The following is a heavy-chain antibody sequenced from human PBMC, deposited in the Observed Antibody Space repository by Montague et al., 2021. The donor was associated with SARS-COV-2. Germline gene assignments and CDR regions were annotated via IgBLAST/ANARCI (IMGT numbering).Heavy chain of an antibody. D-gene: IGHD6-13*01. Sequence: SLRLSCAASGFTFSSYAMHWVRQAPGKGLESVSAISSNGGSTYYADSVKGRFTISRDNSKNTLYLQMSSLRAEDTAVYYCVVLPAAGQYYFDYWGQGTLVTVSS. CDR3: VVLPAAGQYYFDY. V-gene: IGHV3-64D*09. J-gene: IGHJ4*02. CDR2: ISSNGGST. CDR1: GFTFSSYA.